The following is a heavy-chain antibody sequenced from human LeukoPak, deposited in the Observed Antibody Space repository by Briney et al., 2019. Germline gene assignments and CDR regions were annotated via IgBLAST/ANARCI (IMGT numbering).Heavy chain of an antibody. V-gene: IGHV4-31*03. CDR3: ARRSRGRTPGFDP. CDR2: IYYSGST. J-gene: IGHJ5*02. Sequence: PSETLSLTCTVSGGSISSGGYYWSWIRQHPGKGLEWIGYIYYSGSTYDNPSLKSRVTISVDTSRNQFSLKLSSVTAADTAVYYCARRSRGRTPGFDPWGQGTLVTVSS. D-gene: IGHD3-10*01. CDR1: GGSISSGGYY.